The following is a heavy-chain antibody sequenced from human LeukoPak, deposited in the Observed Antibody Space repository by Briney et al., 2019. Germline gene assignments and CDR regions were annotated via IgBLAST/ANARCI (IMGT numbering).Heavy chain of an antibody. D-gene: IGHD6-6*01. Sequence: SETLSLTCTVSGGSISSYYWSWIRQPPGKGLEWIGYIYYSGSTNYNPSLKSRVTISVDTPKNQFSLKLSSVTAADTAVYYCARGYYSSSSFFDYWGQGTLVTVSS. V-gene: IGHV4-59*01. J-gene: IGHJ4*02. CDR3: ARGYYSSSSFFDY. CDR1: GGSISSYY. CDR2: IYYSGST.